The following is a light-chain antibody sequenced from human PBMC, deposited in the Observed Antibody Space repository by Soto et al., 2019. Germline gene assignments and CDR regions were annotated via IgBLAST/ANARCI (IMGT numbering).Light chain of an antibody. Sequence: QSVLTQPASVSASPGQSITISCAGTSNDIGAYQYVSWYQHRPGKAPRLIIYDVTDRPSGVSSRFSGSKSDNSASLTISGLQTDAEADYYCSSFTTSLTVIFGGGTKLTVL. V-gene: IGLV2-14*01. J-gene: IGLJ2*01. CDR3: SSFTTSLTVI. CDR1: SNDIGAYQY. CDR2: DVT.